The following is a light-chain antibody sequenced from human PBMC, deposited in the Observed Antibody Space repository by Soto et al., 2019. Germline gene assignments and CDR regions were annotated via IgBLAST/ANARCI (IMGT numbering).Light chain of an antibody. J-gene: IGKJ4*01. CDR3: QQYNNWPPLT. CDR1: QSVSSN. CDR2: GAA. V-gene: IGKV3-15*01. Sequence: EIVLTQSPATLSVSPGERATLSCRASQSVSSNLAWYQQKPGQAPRLLIYGAATRVTGIPARFSGSGSGTEFTLTISRLQSEDFAFYYCQQYNNWPPLTFGGGTKVEIK.